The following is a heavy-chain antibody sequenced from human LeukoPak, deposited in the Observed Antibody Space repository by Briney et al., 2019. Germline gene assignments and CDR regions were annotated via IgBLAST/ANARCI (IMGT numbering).Heavy chain of an antibody. J-gene: IGHJ4*02. CDR1: GFTFSSYS. CDR3: ARAMITFGGVIEIFDY. D-gene: IGHD3-16*02. V-gene: IGHV3-21*01. CDR2: ISTSSSYI. Sequence: PGGSLRLSCAASGFTFSSYSMNWVRQAPGKGLEWVSSISTSSSYIHYADSVKGRFTISRDNAKNSLYLQMNSLRVEDTAVYYCARAMITFGGVIEIFDYWGQGTLVTVSS.